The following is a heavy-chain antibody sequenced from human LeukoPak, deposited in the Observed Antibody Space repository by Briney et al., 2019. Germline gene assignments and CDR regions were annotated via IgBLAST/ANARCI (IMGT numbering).Heavy chain of an antibody. Sequence: GGSLRLSCTASGFSFSGHWMHWARQLPGKGLVWVSRISPTGSTTSYADSVKGRFTVSRDNAKNSLYLQMNSLRAEDTAVYYCARDLHDYGDLLYFQHWGQGTLVTVSS. CDR2: ISPTGSTT. CDR3: ARDLHDYGDLLYFQH. CDR1: GFSFSGHW. V-gene: IGHV3-74*01. D-gene: IGHD4-17*01. J-gene: IGHJ1*01.